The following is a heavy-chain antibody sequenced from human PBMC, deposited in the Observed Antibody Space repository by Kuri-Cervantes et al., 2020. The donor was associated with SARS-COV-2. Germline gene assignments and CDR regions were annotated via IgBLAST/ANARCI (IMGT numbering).Heavy chain of an antibody. CDR1: GYTFTSYG. V-gene: IGHV1-18*01. CDR2: ISAYNGNT. Sequence: ASVKVSCKASGYTFTSYGISWVRQAPGQGLEWMGWISAYNGNTNYAQKLQGRVTMTTDTSTSTAYMELRSLRSDDTAVYYCARTYRSSTSCYTGWSDYYYYYMDVWGKGTTVTVSS. CDR3: ARTYRSSTSCYTGWSDYYYYYMDV. J-gene: IGHJ6*03. D-gene: IGHD2-2*02.